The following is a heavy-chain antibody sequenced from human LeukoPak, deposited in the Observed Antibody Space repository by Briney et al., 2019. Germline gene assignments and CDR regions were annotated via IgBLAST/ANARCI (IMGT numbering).Heavy chain of an antibody. CDR3: ARDFGSSFGELFSPADY. V-gene: IGHV3-11*06. CDR2: ISSSSSYT. J-gene: IGHJ4*02. Sequence: GGSLRLSCAASGFTFSDYYMSWIRQAPGKGLEWVSYISSSSSYTNYADSVKGRFTISRDNAKNSLYLQMNSLRAEDTAVYYCARDFGSSFGELFSPADYWGRGTLVTVSS. CDR1: GFTFSDYY. D-gene: IGHD3-10*01.